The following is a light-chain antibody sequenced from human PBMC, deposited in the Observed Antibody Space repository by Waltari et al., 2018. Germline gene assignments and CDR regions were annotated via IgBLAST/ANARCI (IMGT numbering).Light chain of an antibody. Sequence: SALTQPRPVSGSPGQSVPISCTGTTHDLVSYNSVSWYQQHPGKAPKLIILDVTKRPSGVPDRLSGSKSGNTASLTISGLRAEDEAEYYCCSYAGSYTWVFGGGTKLTVV. CDR3: CSYAGSYTWV. V-gene: IGLV2-11*01. J-gene: IGLJ3*02. CDR1: THDLVSYNS. CDR2: DVT.